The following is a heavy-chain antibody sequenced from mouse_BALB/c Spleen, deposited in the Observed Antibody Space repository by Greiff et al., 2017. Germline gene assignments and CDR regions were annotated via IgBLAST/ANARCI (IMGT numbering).Heavy chain of an antibody. CDR1: GFTFSSYG. CDR2: INSNGGST. Sequence: DVKLQESGGGLVQPGGSLKLSCAASGFTFSSYGMSWVRQTPDKRLELVATINSNGGSTYYPDSVKGRFTISRDNAKNTLYLQMSSLKSEDTAMYYCARDSTTVVATNFDVWGAGTTVTVSS. V-gene: IGHV5-6-3*01. J-gene: IGHJ1*01. CDR3: ARDSTTVVATNFDV. D-gene: IGHD1-1*01.